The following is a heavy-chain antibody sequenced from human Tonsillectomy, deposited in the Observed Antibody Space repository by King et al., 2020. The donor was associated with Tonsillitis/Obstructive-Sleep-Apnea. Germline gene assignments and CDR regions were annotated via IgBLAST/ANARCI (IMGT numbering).Heavy chain of an antibody. Sequence: VQLQQSGPGLVKPSQTLSLTCAISGDSVSSNSVAWSWIRQSPSGGLEWLGRTYYKSKYYYDYALSVKGRITINPDTSKNQFSLHLSSVTPEDTAVYYCAREDREKTGTTGTFDYWGQGTLVTVSS. CDR3: AREDREKTGTTGTFDY. CDR2: TYYKSKYYY. J-gene: IGHJ4*02. D-gene: IGHD1-7*01. V-gene: IGHV6-1*01. CDR1: GDSVSSNSVA.